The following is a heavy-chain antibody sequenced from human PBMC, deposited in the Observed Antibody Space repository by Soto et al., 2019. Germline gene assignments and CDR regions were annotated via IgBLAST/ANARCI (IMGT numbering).Heavy chain of an antibody. J-gene: IGHJ3*01. CDR3: ANGNHDSSAFDV. V-gene: IGHV4-30-4*01. CDR2: IYYSGSP. Sequence: SETLSLTCTVSGGSISTGDYYWSWVRQPPGKGLEWIGYIYYSGSPYYNPSLKSRVTISVDTSKNQFSLKVNSVTAADTAVYYCANGNHDSSAFDVWGQGTMVT. CDR1: GGSISTGDYY. D-gene: IGHD6-6*01.